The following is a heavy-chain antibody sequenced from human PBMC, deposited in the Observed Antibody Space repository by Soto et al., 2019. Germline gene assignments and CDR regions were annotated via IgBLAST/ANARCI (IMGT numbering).Heavy chain of an antibody. CDR3: ARAPSLRYFAWLSSGGFDI. V-gene: IGHV4-30-4*01. J-gene: IGHJ3*02. Sequence: PSETLSLTCTVSGGSISSGAYYWSWIRQPPGKGLEWIGYIYYSGSTYYNPSLKSRVTISVDTSKNQFSLRLSSVTAADTAVYYCARAPSLRYFAWLSSGGFDIWGQGTMVTVSS. D-gene: IGHD3-9*01. CDR1: GGSISSGAYY. CDR2: IYYSGST.